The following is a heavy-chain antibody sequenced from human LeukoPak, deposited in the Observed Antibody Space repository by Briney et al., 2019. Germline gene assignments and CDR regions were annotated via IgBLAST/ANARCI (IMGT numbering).Heavy chain of an antibody. D-gene: IGHD2-2*01. CDR1: GFTVSSNY. CDR2: IYSGGST. J-gene: IGHJ4*02. Sequence: PGGSLRLSCAASGFTVSSNYMSWVRQAPGKGLEWVSVIYSGGSTYYADSVKGRFTISRDNSKNTLYLQMNSLRAEDTAVYYCASSTSWLGRWYFDYWGQGTLVTVSS. V-gene: IGHV3-53*01. CDR3: ASSTSWLGRWYFDY.